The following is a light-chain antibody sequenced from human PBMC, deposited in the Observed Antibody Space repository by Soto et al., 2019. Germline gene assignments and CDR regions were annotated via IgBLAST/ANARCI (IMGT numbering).Light chain of an antibody. CDR3: QQYNSYPLT. Sequence: EIVLTQSPGTLSLSPGERATLSCRASQSVSSSFLTWYQQKPGQAPRLLIYGASSRATDIPDRFSGSGSGTDFTLTISRLEPEDFAIYYCQQYNSYPLTFGGGTKVDIK. CDR1: QSVSSSF. J-gene: IGKJ4*01. V-gene: IGKV3-20*01. CDR2: GAS.